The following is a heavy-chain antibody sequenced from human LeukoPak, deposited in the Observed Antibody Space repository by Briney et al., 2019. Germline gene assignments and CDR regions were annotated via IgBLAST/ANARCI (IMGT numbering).Heavy chain of an antibody. CDR1: GFPFSGYA. D-gene: IGHD3-10*01. V-gene: IGHV3-23*01. Sequence: GGSLRLSCAASGFPFSGYAMSWVGQAPGKGLEWVSAISGSGGSTYYADSVKGRFTISRDNSKNTLYLQMNSLRAEDTAVYYCAKLTVLLWFGELFDYWGQGTLVTVSS. J-gene: IGHJ4*02. CDR3: AKLTVLLWFGELFDY. CDR2: ISGSGGST.